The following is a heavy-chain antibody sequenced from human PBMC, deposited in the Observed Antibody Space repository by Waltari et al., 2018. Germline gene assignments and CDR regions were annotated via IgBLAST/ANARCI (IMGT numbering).Heavy chain of an antibody. J-gene: IGHJ3*02. D-gene: IGHD7-27*01. CDR3: AKEGSGDRSFDI. CDR2: FIPLFGTA. Sequence: QVQLVQSGAEVKKPGSSVRVSCKASGDSFSTYTIPWGRQAPGQGPEWMGGFIPLFGTANYAQKFQGRVTITADESTSTAHMELNSLRADDTAVYYCAKEGSGDRSFDIWGQGTMVTVSS. V-gene: IGHV1-69*12. CDR1: GDSFSTYT.